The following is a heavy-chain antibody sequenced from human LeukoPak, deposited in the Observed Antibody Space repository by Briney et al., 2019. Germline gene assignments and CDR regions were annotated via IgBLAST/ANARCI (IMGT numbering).Heavy chain of an antibody. J-gene: IGHJ4*02. CDR2: ISRNGDST. V-gene: IGHV3-64D*09. Sequence: GGSLRLSCSVSGFTFSTYAMHWVRQAPGKGLEYVSSISRNGDSTYYADSVKGRFTISRDNSKNTLFLQMSSLRAEDTAEYYCVNDRCVYYWGQGSLVTVSS. D-gene: IGHD3-16*02. CDR1: GFTFSTYA. CDR3: VNDRCVYY.